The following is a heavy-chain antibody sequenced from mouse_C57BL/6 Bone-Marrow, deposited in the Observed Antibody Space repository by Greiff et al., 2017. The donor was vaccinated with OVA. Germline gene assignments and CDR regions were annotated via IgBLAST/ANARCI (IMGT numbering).Heavy chain of an antibody. CDR2: IRSKSNNYAT. CDR1: GFSFNTYA. CDR3: VRHQFSYAMDY. V-gene: IGHV10-1*01. Sequence: EVQRVESGGGLVQPKGSLKLSCAASGFSFNTYAMNWVRQAPGKGLEWVARIRSKSNNYATYYADSVKDRFTISRDDSESMLYLQMNNLKTEDTAMYYCVRHQFSYAMDYWGQGTSVTVSS. J-gene: IGHJ4*01.